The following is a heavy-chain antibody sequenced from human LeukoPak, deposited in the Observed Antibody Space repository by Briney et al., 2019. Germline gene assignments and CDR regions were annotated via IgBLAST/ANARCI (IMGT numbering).Heavy chain of an antibody. Sequence: PGGSLRLSCAASGFTFSSYAMHWVRQAPGKGLEWVAVISYDGSNKYYADSVKGRFTISRDNSKNTLYLQMNSLRAEDTAVYYCARDEGGRYYGSGSYYTYWGQGTLVTVSS. CDR1: GFTFSSYA. J-gene: IGHJ4*02. CDR2: ISYDGSNK. D-gene: IGHD3-10*01. CDR3: ARDEGGRYYGSGSYYTY. V-gene: IGHV3-30*04.